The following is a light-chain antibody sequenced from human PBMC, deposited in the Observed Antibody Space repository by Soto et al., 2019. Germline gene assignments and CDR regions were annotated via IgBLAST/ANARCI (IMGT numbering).Light chain of an antibody. CDR1: SSDVGGYNY. Sequence: QSVLTQPPSASGSPGQSVTISCTGTSSDVGGYNYVSWYQQLPGKAPKLIIYEVSKWPSGVPDRFSGSKSGNTASLTVSGLQAEDEADYYCTSYAGSNAVVFGGGTKVTVL. V-gene: IGLV2-8*01. CDR2: EVS. J-gene: IGLJ3*02. CDR3: TSYAGSNAVV.